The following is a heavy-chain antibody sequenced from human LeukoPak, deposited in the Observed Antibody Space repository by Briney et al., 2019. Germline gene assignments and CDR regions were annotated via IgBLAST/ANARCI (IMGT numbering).Heavy chain of an antibody. V-gene: IGHV4-34*01. J-gene: IGHJ5*02. CDR2: IYYSGST. CDR1: GGSFSGYY. CDR3: ARDKDDYGEIGGPLSWFDP. Sequence: SETLSLTCAVYGGSFSGYYWGWIRQPPGKGLEWIGSIYYSGSTYYNPSLKSRVTISVDTSKNQFSLKLSSVTAADTAVYYCARDKDDYGEIGGPLSWFDPWGQGTLVTVSS. D-gene: IGHD4-17*01.